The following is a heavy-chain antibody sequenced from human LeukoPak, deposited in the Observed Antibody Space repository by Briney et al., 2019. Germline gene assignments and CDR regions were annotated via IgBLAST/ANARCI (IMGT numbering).Heavy chain of an antibody. D-gene: IGHD6-6*01. CDR3: ARSSYSSSSSV. CDR2: INSDGSEG. Sequence: GGSLRLSCAVSGFTFSGFWMSWSRQAPGKGLEWVASINSDGSEGYYADVVKGRFTISRDNVKNSLYLQINSLRAEDTAVYYCARSSYSSSSSVWGQGTMVTVSS. J-gene: IGHJ3*01. CDR1: GFTFSGFW. V-gene: IGHV3-7*03.